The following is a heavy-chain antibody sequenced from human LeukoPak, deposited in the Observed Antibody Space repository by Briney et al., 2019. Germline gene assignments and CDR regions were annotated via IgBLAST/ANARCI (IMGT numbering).Heavy chain of an antibody. CDR3: ARLYYLEWLSPDAFDI. CDR2: INHSGST. D-gene: IGHD3-3*01. V-gene: IGHV4-34*01. CDR1: GGSFSGYY. Sequence: PSETLSLTCAVYGGSFSGYYWSWIRQPPGKGLEWIGEINHSGSTNYNPSLKSRVTISVDTSKNQFSLKLSSVTAADTAVYYCARLYYLEWLSPDAFDIWGQGTMVTVSS. J-gene: IGHJ3*02.